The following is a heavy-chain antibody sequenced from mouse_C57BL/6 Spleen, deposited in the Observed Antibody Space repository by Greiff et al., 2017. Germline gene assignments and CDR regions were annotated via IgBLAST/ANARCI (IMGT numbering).Heavy chain of an antibody. V-gene: IGHV1-52*01. CDR2: IDPSDSET. D-gene: IGHD2-4*01. CDR3: ARRGEGLGYFDY. CDR1: GYTFTSYW. J-gene: IGHJ2*01. Sequence: QVQLQQPGAELVRPGSSVKLSCKASGYTFTSYWMHWVKQRPIQGLEWIGNIDPSDSETHYNQKFKDKATLTEDKSSSTAYMQLSSLTSEDSAVYYCARRGEGLGYFDYWGQGTTLTVSS.